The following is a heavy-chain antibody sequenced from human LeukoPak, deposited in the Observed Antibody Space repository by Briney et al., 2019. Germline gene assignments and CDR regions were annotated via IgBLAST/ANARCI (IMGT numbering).Heavy chain of an antibody. CDR1: GFTITSYG. CDR2: MTGSGTTT. CDR3: AKRGAVGSAYFQH. D-gene: IGHD6-19*01. Sequence: GGSLRLSCAASGFTITSYGMSWVRQAPGKGLELVSTMTGSGTTTYYADSVKGRFTISRDNSKNTLYLQMNSLRAEDTDVYYCAKRGAVGSAYFQHWGQGTLVTVSS. V-gene: IGHV3-23*01. J-gene: IGHJ1*01.